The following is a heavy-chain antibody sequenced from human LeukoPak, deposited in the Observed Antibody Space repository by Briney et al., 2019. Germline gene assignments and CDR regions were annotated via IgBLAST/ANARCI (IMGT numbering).Heavy chain of an antibody. V-gene: IGHV3-20*04. CDR2: INWNGGST. CDR3: ARVSTIFGVSGGFDY. D-gene: IGHD3-3*01. Sequence: PGGSLRLSCAASGFTFDDYGMSWVRQPPGKGLEWVSGINWNGGSTGYADSVKGRFTISRDNAKNSLYLQMNSLRAEDTALYYCARVSTIFGVSGGFDYWGEGTLVTVSS. J-gene: IGHJ4*02. CDR1: GFTFDDYG.